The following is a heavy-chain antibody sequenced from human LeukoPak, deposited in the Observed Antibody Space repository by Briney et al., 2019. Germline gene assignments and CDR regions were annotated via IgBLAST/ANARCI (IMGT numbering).Heavy chain of an antibody. CDR1: GFTFFTYT. D-gene: IGHD6-19*01. V-gene: IGHV4-34*01. J-gene: IGHJ4*02. CDR2: INHSGST. Sequence: GSLRLSCAASGFTFFTYTMNWVRQPPGKGLEWIGEINHSGSTNYNPSLKSRVTISVDTSKNQFSLKLSSVTAADAAVYYCARIPLGYSSGWVFDYWGQGTLVTVSS. CDR3: ARIPLGYSSGWVFDY.